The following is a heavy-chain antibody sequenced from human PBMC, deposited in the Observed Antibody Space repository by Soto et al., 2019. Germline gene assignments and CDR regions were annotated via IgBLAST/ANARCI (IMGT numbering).Heavy chain of an antibody. J-gene: IGHJ6*02. CDR2: ISYDGSNK. Sequence: QVQLVESGGGVVQPGRSLRLSCAASGFTFSSYAMHWVRQAPGKGLEWVAVISYDGSNKYYADSVKGRFTISRDNSKNXXYLQMNSLRAEDTAVYYCAREVGYGDYDDYYGMDVWGQGTTVTVSS. D-gene: IGHD4-17*01. CDR1: GFTFSSYA. CDR3: AREVGYGDYDDYYGMDV. V-gene: IGHV3-30-3*01.